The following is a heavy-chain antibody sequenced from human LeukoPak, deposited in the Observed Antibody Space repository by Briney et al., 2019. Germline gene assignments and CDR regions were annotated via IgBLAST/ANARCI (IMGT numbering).Heavy chain of an antibody. CDR1: GGTFSSYA. Sequence: SVKVSCKASGGTFSSYAISWVRQAPGQGLEWMGGIIPIFGTANYAQKFQGRVTITADESTSTAYMELSSLGSEDTAVYYCASPGYCSGGSCYSVYYYYGMDVWGQGTTVTVSS. CDR2: IIPIFGTA. J-gene: IGHJ6*02. CDR3: ASPGYCSGGSCYSVYYYYGMDV. V-gene: IGHV1-69*13. D-gene: IGHD2-15*01.